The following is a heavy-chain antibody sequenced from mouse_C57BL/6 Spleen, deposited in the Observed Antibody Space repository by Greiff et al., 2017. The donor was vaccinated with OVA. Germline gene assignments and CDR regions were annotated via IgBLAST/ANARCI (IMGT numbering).Heavy chain of an antibody. J-gene: IGHJ2*01. CDR2: IFPGSGST. CDR1: GFNIKDYY. CDR3: ARNLDYGYFDY. D-gene: IGHD2-4*01. Sequence: QVQLQQSGAELVKPGASVKLSCTASGFNIKDYYMHWVKQRPGQGLEWIGWIFPGSGSTYYNEKFKGKATLTVDKSSSTAYMLLSSLTSEDSAVYFCARNLDYGYFDYWGQGTTLTVSS. V-gene: IGHV1-75*01.